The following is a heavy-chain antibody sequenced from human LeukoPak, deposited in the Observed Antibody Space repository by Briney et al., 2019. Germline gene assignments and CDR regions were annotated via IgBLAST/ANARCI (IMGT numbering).Heavy chain of an antibody. CDR2: IIPIFGTA. V-gene: IGHV1-69*13. Sequence: GASVKVSCKASGGTFSSYAISWVRQAPGQGLEWKGGIIPIFGTANYAQKFQGRVTITADESTSTAYMELSSLRSEDTAVYYCARRGYSGYDPLNFDYWGQGTLVTVSS. CDR3: ARRGYSGYDPLNFDY. D-gene: IGHD5-12*01. J-gene: IGHJ4*02. CDR1: GGTFSSYA.